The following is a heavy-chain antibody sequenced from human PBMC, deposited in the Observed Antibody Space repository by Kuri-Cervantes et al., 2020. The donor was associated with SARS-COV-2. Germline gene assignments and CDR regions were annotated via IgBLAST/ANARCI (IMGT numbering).Heavy chain of an antibody. J-gene: IGHJ6*02. CDR2: LNPSGGST. CDR1: GYTFTSYG. CDR3: ARNDYSNPRYYGMDV. V-gene: IGHV1-46*01. Sequence: ASVKVSCKASGYTFTSYGISWVRQAPGQGLEWMGILNPSGGSTSYAQKFQGRVTMTRDTSTSTVNMELSSLRSEDTAVYYRARNDYSNPRYYGMDVWGQGTTVTVSS. D-gene: IGHD4-11*01.